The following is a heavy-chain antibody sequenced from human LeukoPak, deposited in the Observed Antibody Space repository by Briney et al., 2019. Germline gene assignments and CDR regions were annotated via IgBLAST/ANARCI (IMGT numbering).Heavy chain of an antibody. J-gene: IGHJ5*01. Sequence: SETLSLTCTVSGGSISSYYWSWIRQPPGKGLEWIGYIYYSGSTNYNPSLKSRVTISVDTSKNQFSLELSSVTAADTAVYYCARHRVYRSGWYEYWGQGNLVNVSS. CDR1: GGSISSYY. CDR2: IYYSGST. D-gene: IGHD6-19*01. V-gene: IGHV4-59*08. CDR3: ARHRVYRSGWYEY.